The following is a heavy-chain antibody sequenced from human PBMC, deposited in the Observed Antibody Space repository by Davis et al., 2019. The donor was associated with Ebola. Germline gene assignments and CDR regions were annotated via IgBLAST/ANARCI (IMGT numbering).Heavy chain of an antibody. CDR3: ARVDTAMAV. J-gene: IGHJ6*02. D-gene: IGHD5-18*01. CDR2: INHSGST. CDR1: GGSLSGYY. Sequence: MPSETLSLTCAVYGGSLSGYYWSWIRKPPGKGLEWIGEINHSGSTNYNPSLKSRVTISVDTSKNQFSLKLSSVTAADTAVYYCARVDTAMAVWGQGTTVTVSS. V-gene: IGHV4-34*01.